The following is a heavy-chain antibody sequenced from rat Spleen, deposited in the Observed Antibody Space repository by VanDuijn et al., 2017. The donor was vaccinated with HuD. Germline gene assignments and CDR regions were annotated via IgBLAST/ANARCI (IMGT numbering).Heavy chain of an antibody. J-gene: IGHJ2*01. CDR3: ATHASYVYYRH. CDR1: GFTFSNYD. V-gene: IGHV5-25*01. D-gene: IGHD1-6*01. CDR2: ISPTGAIT. Sequence: EVQLVESGGGFVQPGRSLKLSCAASGFTFSNYDMAWVRQAPTKGLEWVASISPTGAITNYRDSVKGRFTISRDNAKSTLYLQMDSLRSEDTATYYCATHASYVYYRHWGQGVMVTVSS.